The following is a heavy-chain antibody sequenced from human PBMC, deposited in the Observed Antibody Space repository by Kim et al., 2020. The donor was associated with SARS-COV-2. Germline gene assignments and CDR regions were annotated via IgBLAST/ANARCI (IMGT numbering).Heavy chain of an antibody. CDR1: GYSFTSYW. Sequence: GESLKISCKGSGYSFTSYWIGWVRQMPGKGLEWIGIIYPGDSDTRYSPSFQGQVTISADKSISTAYLQWSSLKASDTAMYYCARLGRDPGRYFDLWGRGTLVTVSS. CDR2: IYPGDSDT. V-gene: IGHV5-51*01. J-gene: IGHJ2*01. CDR3: ARLGRDPGRYFDL. D-gene: IGHD2-15*01.